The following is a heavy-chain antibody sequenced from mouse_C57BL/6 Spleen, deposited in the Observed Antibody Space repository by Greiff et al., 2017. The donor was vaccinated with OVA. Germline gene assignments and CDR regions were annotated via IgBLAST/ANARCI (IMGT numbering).Heavy chain of an antibody. CDR2: ISDGGSYT. D-gene: IGHD2-3*01. J-gene: IGHJ4*01. CDR3: ARDDGSYAMDY. V-gene: IGHV5-4*01. Sequence: EVQLVESGGGLVKPGGSLKLSCAASGFTFSSYAMSWVRQTPEKRLEWVATISDGGSYTYYSDHVKGRVTISRDNAKNNLYLQMSHLKSEDTAMYYCARDDGSYAMDYWGQGTSVTVSS. CDR1: GFTFSSYA.